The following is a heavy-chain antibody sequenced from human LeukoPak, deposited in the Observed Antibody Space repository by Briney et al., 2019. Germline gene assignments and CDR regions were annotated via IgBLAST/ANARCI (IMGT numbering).Heavy chain of an antibody. D-gene: IGHD6-19*01. CDR2: NRSKVDSYMT. J-gene: IGHJ1*01. Sequence: GGSLRLSCAASGLSFGDSTMHWVRQASGRGLEWVPRNRSKVDSYMTAYAESVEGRFPISRDDFDSSAYLQMYSLKPEDTAVYYCVGGPNGWTEYFEHWVQGALVTVSS. V-gene: IGHV3-73*01. CDR1: GLSFGDST. CDR3: VGGPNGWTEYFEH.